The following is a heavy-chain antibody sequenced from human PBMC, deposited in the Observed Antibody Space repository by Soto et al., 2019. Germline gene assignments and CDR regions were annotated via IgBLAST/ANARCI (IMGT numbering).Heavy chain of an antibody. Sequence: VQLVESGGGLIQPGGSLRLSCTASGFTVSNNHMTWVRQAPGRGPEWVSTIYPGGNTFYSDSVKGRFAISRDNSKNMLYLQMNSLRAEDTAVYYCATGLDTSKSGYWGQGTLVTVSS. V-gene: IGHV3-53*01. CDR1: GFTVSNNH. J-gene: IGHJ4*02. CDR2: IYPGGNT. D-gene: IGHD5-18*01. CDR3: ATGLDTSKSGY.